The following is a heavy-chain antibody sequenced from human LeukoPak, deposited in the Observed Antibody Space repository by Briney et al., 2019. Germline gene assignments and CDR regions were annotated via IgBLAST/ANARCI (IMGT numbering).Heavy chain of an antibody. Sequence: SETLSLTCTVSGGSISSGGYYWSWIRQHPGKGLEWIGYIYYSGSTYYNPSLKSRVTISVDTSKNQFSLKLSSVTAADTAVYYCAREADGSGSYIDYWGQGTLVTVSS. J-gene: IGHJ4*02. CDR1: GGSISSGGYY. D-gene: IGHD3-10*01. CDR2: IYYSGST. V-gene: IGHV4-31*03. CDR3: AREADGSGSYIDY.